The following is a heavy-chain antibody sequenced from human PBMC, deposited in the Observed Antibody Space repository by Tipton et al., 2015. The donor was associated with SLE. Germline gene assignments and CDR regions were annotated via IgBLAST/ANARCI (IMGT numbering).Heavy chain of an antibody. CDR3: SRSRGYSYGSMYYFDY. V-gene: IGHV3-49*03. CDR2: IRKKAYGGTT. J-gene: IGHJ4*02. CDR1: GFTFGDYA. D-gene: IGHD5-18*01. Sequence: SLRLSCKNSGFTFGDYAISWIRQAPGKGLEWVGFIRKKAYGGTTEYAASVKGRFTISRDDSKSIAYLQMNSLKAEDTAVYYCSRSRGYSYGSMYYFDYWGQGTLVTVSS.